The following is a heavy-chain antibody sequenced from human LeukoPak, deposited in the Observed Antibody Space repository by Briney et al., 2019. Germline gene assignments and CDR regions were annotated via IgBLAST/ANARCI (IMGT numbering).Heavy chain of an antibody. CDR2: ISAYNGNT. V-gene: IGHV1-18*01. CDR1: GYTFTSYG. J-gene: IGHJ6*02. CDR3: ARDSTSMVGFYYYGMDV. D-gene: IGHD2-8*01. Sequence: ASVKFSSKAPGYTFTSYGISWVRQAPGQGLEWMGWISAYNGNTNYAQKLQGRVTMTTDTSTSTAYMELRSLRSDDTAVYYCARDSTSMVGFYYYGMDVWGQGTTVTVSS.